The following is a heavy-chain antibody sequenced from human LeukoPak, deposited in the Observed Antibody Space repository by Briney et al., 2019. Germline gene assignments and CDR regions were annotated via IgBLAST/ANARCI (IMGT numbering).Heavy chain of an antibody. CDR1: GFTFGSYG. Sequence: GRSLRLSCAASGFTFGSYGMHWVRQAPGKGLEWVAVISYDGRNEYYADSVKGRFTISRDNPKNTLYLQMNSLRPEDTAVYYCAKDFHTVTTFDYWGQGTLVTVSS. V-gene: IGHV3-30*18. D-gene: IGHD4-17*01. CDR2: ISYDGRNE. CDR3: AKDFHTVTTFDY. J-gene: IGHJ4*02.